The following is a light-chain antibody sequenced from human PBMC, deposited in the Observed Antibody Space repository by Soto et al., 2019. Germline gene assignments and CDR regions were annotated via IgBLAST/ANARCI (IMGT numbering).Light chain of an antibody. CDR1: SSNIGAEYD. Sequence: QSVLTQPPSVSGTPGQRISISCTGTSSNIGAEYDVHWYQQLPGTAPRLLIFGNNNRPSGVPDRFSGSKSGTSASLAITGLQAEDEAIYYCQSYDSSLSTAIFGAGTQLTVL. J-gene: IGLJ2*01. V-gene: IGLV1-40*01. CDR3: QSYDSSLSTAI. CDR2: GNN.